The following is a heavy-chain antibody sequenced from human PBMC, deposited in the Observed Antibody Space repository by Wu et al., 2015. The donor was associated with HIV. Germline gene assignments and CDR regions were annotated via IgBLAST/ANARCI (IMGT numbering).Heavy chain of an antibody. D-gene: IGHD5-24*01. J-gene: IGHJ6*03. CDR1: GATFTSYA. Sequence: QVQLLQSGAEVKNPGSSVRVSCKASGATFTSYALSWVRQAPGQGLEWMGRLIPMYGTANYAQKFQGRVTITADESTSTAYMDVSSLRSDDTAVYYCASRREMATTRRYYYYYDGRLGQRATVTVSS. CDR2: LIPMYGTA. CDR3: ASRREMATTRRYYYYYDGR. V-gene: IGHV1-69*13.